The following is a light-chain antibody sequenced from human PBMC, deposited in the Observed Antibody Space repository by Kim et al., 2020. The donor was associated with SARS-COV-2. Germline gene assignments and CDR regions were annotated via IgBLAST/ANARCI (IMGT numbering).Light chain of an antibody. Sequence: TQMTQSPSTLSASVGDRVSITCRASQSISDSLAWYQQKPGGAPKLLIYRASTLESGVPSRFSGSRSGTEFTLTITNLQSDDFATYHCQQHWRSWTFGQGTKVDIK. V-gene: IGKV1-5*03. CDR3: QQHWRSWT. J-gene: IGKJ1*01. CDR2: RAS. CDR1: QSISDS.